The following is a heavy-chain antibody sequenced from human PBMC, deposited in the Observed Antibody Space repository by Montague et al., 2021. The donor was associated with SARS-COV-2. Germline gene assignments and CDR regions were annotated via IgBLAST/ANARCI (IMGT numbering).Heavy chain of an antibody. D-gene: IGHD1-26*01. CDR1: GESFSGFF. J-gene: IGHJ4*02. V-gene: IGHV4-34*01. Sequence: SETLSLTCAVYGESFSGFFWNWIRQPPGKGLEWIGEINDCGITNYNYNPSLGSRVTISADTSKNQFSLMLRSVTAADTAVYYCARWEPQTLTVISLRGKYANDYWGQGTLVTVSS. CDR3: ARWEPQTLTVISLRGKYANDY. CDR2: INDCGITNY.